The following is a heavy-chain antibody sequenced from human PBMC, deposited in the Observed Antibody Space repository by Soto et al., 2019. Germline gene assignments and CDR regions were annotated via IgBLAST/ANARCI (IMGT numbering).Heavy chain of an antibody. D-gene: IGHD2-15*01. CDR1: DGCITSSSYY. CDR3: ARRYCSGGRCPFAY. Sequence: SETLSLTCTVSDGCITSSSYYWGWIRHPPGKGLEGIGSIYHSGGTYYNPSLKSRVTISVDTPKNQFSLKLTSVTAADTAVYCCARRYCSGGRCPFAYWGQGALVTV. J-gene: IGHJ4*02. V-gene: IGHV4-39*01. CDR2: IYHSGGT.